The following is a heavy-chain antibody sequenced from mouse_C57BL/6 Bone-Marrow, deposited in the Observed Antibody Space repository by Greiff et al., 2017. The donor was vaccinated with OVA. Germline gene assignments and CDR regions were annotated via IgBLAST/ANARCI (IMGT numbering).Heavy chain of an antibody. J-gene: IGHJ4*01. CDR3: ARSLLYYYAMDY. CDR2: LNPSNGGT. CDR1: GYTFTSYW. V-gene: IGHV1-53*01. D-gene: IGHD1-1*01. Sequence: QVQLQQSGTELVKPGASVKLSCKASGYTFTSYWTHWVKQRPGQGLEWIGNLNPSNGGTNYNAKFKSKATLTVDKSSSTAYMQLSSLTSEDSAVYYCARSLLYYYAMDYWGQGTSVTVSS.